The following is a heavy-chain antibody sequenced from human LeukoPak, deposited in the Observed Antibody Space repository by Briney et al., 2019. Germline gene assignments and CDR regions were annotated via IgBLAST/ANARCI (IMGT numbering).Heavy chain of an antibody. Sequence: SETLSLTCTVSGGSISSSYGSWIRQPPGKGLEWIGYIHYSGSTNYTPSLKSRATISVDTSKAHFSLQLSSATAADTAVYYCARHDPGWFDTWGQGTLVTVSS. CDR3: ARHDPGWFDT. J-gene: IGHJ5*02. D-gene: IGHD7-27*01. V-gene: IGHV4-59*08. CDR1: GGSISSSY. CDR2: IHYSGST.